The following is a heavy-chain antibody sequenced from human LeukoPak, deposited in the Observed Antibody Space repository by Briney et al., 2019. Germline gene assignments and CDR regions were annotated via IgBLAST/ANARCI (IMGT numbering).Heavy chain of an antibody. J-gene: IGHJ5*02. V-gene: IGHV4-34*01. CDR3: ARSWVSSSPSNWFDP. CDR2: INHSGST. D-gene: IGHD6-6*01. CDR1: GGSFSGYY. Sequence: PSETLSLTCAVSGGSFSGYYWTWIRQPPGNGLEWIGEINHSGSTNYNPSLKSRVTISVDTSKNQFSLKLSSVTAADTAVYYCARSWVSSSPSNWFDPWGQGTLVTVSS.